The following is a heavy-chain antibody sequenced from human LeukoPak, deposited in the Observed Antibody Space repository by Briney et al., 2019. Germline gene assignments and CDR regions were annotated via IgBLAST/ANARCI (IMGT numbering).Heavy chain of an antibody. V-gene: IGHV3-7*03. CDR3: ARGAPYSSDAFDI. CDR1: GFTFSNYW. J-gene: IGHJ3*02. D-gene: IGHD6-13*01. Sequence: GGSLRLSCTASGFTFSNYWMSWVRQSPGKGLEWVANIKQDESEKYYVDSVKGRFTISRHNSKNTLYLQMNSLRAEDTAVYYCARGAPYSSDAFDIWGQGTMVTVSS. CDR2: IKQDESEK.